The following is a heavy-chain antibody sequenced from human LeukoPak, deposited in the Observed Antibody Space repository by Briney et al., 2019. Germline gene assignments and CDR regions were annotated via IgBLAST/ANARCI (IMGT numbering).Heavy chain of an antibody. V-gene: IGHV3-66*01. CDR2: IYSGDST. CDR3: ARGGSSWYGEWFDP. CDR1: GFTVGSKY. J-gene: IGHJ5*02. D-gene: IGHD6-13*01. Sequence: GGSLRLSCAASGFTVGSKYMSWVRQAPGKGPEWVSVIYSGDSTYYADSVKGRFTISRDNPKNTLYLQMNSLRAEDTAVYYCARGGSSWYGEWFDPWGQGTLVTVSS.